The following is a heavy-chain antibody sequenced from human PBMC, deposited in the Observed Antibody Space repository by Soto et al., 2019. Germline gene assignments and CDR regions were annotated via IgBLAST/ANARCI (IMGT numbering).Heavy chain of an antibody. CDR2: ISGDSGRT. D-gene: IGHD2-21*02. CDR1: GLTFGNYA. Sequence: QLLESGGGLVQPGGSVRLSCAASGLTFGNYAMSWVPQAPGKGLEWVSAISGDSGRTYYADSVKGRFTISRDNSKNTLYLQMNTLRAEDTAVYYCAVTPNCGRDCSAASYWYFDIWGRGTLVTVSS. CDR3: AVTPNCGRDCSAASYWYFDI. V-gene: IGHV3-23*01. J-gene: IGHJ2*01.